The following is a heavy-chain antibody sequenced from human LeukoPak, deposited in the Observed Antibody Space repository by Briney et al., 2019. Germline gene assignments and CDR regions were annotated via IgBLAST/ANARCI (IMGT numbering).Heavy chain of an antibody. D-gene: IGHD1-26*01. Sequence: PGGSLRLSCAASGFTFSSYEMNWVRQAPGKGLEWVSYISSSGSTIYYADSVKGRFTISRDNAKNSLYLQMNSLRAEDTAVYYCASEVGATNYFDYWGQGTLVTVSS. CDR1: GFTFSSYE. J-gene: IGHJ4*02. V-gene: IGHV3-48*03. CDR2: ISSSGSTI. CDR3: ASEVGATNYFDY.